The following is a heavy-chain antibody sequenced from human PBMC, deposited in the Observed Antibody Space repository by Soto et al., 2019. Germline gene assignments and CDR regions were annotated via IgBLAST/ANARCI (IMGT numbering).Heavy chain of an antibody. CDR2: ISATGGST. Sequence: GGSLRLSCAASGFTFNNYAMNWVRQAPGKGLEWVATISATGGSTYYADSVKGRFTISRDNSKNSLYLQMNSLRAEDTAVYYCARVDYSSSWYTFDYWGQGTLVTVSS. D-gene: IGHD6-13*01. CDR1: GFTFNNYA. CDR3: ARVDYSSSWYTFDY. V-gene: IGHV3-23*01. J-gene: IGHJ4*02.